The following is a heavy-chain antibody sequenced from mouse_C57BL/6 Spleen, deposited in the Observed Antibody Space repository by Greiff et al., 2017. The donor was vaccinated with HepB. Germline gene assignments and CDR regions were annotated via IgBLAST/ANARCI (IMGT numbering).Heavy chain of an antibody. CDR2: IHPSSGST. CDR1: GYTFTSYW. V-gene: IGHV1-64*01. CDR3: ARGYGYAMDY. J-gene: IGHJ4*01. Sequence: QVQLQQPGAELVKPGASVKLSCKASGYTFTSYWMHWVKQRPGQGLEWIGMIHPSSGSTNYNEKFKSKATLTVDKSSSTAYMPLSSLPSEDSEVYSCARGYGYAMDYWGQGTSVTVAS. D-gene: IGHD1-1*01.